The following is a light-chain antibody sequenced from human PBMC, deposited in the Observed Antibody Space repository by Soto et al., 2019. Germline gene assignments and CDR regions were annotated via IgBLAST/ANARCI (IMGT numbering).Light chain of an antibody. CDR3: QQHGTSPPSWT. Sequence: ETVLTQSPGTLSLSPGERATLFCRASQSVSNNYLAWYQQKPGQAPRRLIYGASSRATGIPDRFSGSGSGTDFSLTISRLEPEDSAVYYCQQHGTSPPSWTFGQGTKVEIK. V-gene: IGKV3-20*01. CDR1: QSVSNNY. CDR2: GAS. J-gene: IGKJ1*01.